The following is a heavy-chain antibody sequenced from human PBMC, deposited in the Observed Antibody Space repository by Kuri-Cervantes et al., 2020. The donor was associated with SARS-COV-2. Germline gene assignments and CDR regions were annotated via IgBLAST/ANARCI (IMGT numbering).Heavy chain of an antibody. V-gene: IGHV3-66*01. CDR3: VRGGSTDYDFWSGYYRGWNWFDP. CDR1: GFTVSSNY. Sequence: GESLKISCAASGFTVSSNYMTWVRQAPGKGPEWVSIIYSDGSTFYADSVKGRFTISRDNSKNMLHLQMNSLRAEDTAVYYCVRGGSTDYDFWSGYYRGWNWFDPWCQGTLVTVSS. D-gene: IGHD3-3*01. J-gene: IGHJ5*02. CDR2: IYSDGST.